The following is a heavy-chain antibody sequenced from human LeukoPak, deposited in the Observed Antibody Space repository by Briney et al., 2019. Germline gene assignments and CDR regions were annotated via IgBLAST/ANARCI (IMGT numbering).Heavy chain of an antibody. Sequence: SETLSLTCAVYGGSFSGYYWGWIRQPPGKGLEWIGEINHSGSTNYNPSLKSRVTISVDTSKNQFSLKLSSVTAADTAVYYCARGSITIFGRLYYYYYGMDVWGQGTTVTVSS. D-gene: IGHD3-3*01. CDR3: ARGSITIFGRLYYYYYGMDV. CDR1: GGSFSGYY. V-gene: IGHV4-34*01. J-gene: IGHJ6*02. CDR2: INHSGST.